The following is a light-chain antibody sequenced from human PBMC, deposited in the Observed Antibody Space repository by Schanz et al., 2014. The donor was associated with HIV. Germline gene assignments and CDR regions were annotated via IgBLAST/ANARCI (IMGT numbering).Light chain of an antibody. Sequence: QSVLTQPASVSGSPGQSITISCTGTSSDVGADNSVSWYQQHPGRAPRLLVYDVTYRPSGVSNRFSGSKSGNTASLTISGLQADDEADYYCQSYDSSLSGSDVVFGGGTKLTVL. CDR3: QSYDSSLSGSDVV. V-gene: IGLV2-14*03. J-gene: IGLJ2*01. CDR2: DVT. CDR1: SSDVGADNS.